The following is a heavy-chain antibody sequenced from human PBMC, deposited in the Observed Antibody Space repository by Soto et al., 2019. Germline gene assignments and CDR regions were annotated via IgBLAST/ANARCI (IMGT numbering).Heavy chain of an antibody. J-gene: IGHJ4*02. CDR1: RFAFSSCG. V-gene: IGHV3-30*03. Sequence: QAQLVESGGGVVQPGRSLRLSCAANRFAFSSCGRQWVRQAPGTGLEWVAVISYDGSLQHYADSVKGRFTISRDNSKNMVLLQMSSLRAEDAAVYYCVSDRGYGHASVPYSWGQGTLVSVSS. CDR2: ISYDGSLQ. CDR3: VSDRGYGHASVPYS. D-gene: IGHD5-18*01.